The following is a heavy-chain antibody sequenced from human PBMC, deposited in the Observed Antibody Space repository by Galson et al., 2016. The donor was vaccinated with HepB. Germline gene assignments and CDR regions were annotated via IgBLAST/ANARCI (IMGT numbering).Heavy chain of an antibody. CDR2: IYYSGGT. J-gene: IGHJ5*02. CDR3: ARDDSSGYYNWFDP. D-gene: IGHD3-22*01. V-gene: IGHV4-39*01. Sequence: SETLSLTCTVSGGSISSSSYYWGWTRQPPGKGLEWIGSIYYSGGTYYNPSLKSRVTISVDTSKNQFSLKLSSVTAADTAVYYCARDDSSGYYNWFDPWGQGTLVTVSS. CDR1: GGSISSSSYY.